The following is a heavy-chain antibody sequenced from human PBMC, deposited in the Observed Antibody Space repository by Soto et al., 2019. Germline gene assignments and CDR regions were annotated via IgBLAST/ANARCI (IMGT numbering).Heavy chain of an antibody. CDR3: ARDRYDFWSGPHYYYYMDV. Sequence: GGSLRLSCAASGFTFSSYWMSWVRQAPGKGLEWVANIKQDGSEKYYVDSVKGRFTISRDNAKNSLYLQMNSLRAEDTAVYYCARDRYDFWSGPHYYYYMDVWGKGTTVTVSS. CDR1: GFTFSSYW. J-gene: IGHJ6*03. D-gene: IGHD3-3*01. CDR2: IKQDGSEK. V-gene: IGHV3-7*01.